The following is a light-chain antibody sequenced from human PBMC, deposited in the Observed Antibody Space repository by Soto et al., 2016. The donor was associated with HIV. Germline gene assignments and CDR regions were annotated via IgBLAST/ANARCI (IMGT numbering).Light chain of an antibody. Sequence: SYELTQPPSVSVAPGKTARITCGGNNIGSKSVHWYQQKPGQAPVLAVYDDSDRPSGIPERFSGSNSGNTATLTISRVEAGDEADYYCQVWDSSSDRVFGGGTKLTVL. CDR2: DDS. J-gene: IGLJ3*02. CDR1: NIGSKS. CDR3: QVWDSSSDRV. V-gene: IGLV3-21*03.